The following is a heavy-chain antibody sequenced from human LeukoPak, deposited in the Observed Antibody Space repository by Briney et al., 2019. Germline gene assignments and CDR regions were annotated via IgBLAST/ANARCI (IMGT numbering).Heavy chain of an antibody. V-gene: IGHV1-2*02. CDR3: ARYLYYYGSGSYSWFDP. CDR2: INPNSGGT. J-gene: IGHJ5*02. CDR1: GYTFTSYG. D-gene: IGHD3-10*01. Sequence: ASVKVSCKASGYTFTSYGISWVRQAPGQGLEWMGWINPNSGGTNYAQKFQGRVTMTRDTSISTAYMELSRLRSDDTAVYSCARYLYYYGSGSYSWFDPWGQRTLVTVSS.